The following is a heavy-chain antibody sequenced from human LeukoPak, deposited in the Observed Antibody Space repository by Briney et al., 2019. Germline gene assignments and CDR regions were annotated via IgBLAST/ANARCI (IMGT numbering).Heavy chain of an antibody. Sequence: GGSLRLSCGASGFTFSSYWMSWVRQAPGKGLEWVANIKQDGSEKYYVDSVKGRFTISRDNAKNSLYLQMNSLRAEDTAVYYCARGMIVVVAYYFDYWGQGTLVTVSS. D-gene: IGHD2-15*01. CDR3: ARGMIVVVAYYFDY. CDR1: GFTFSSYW. V-gene: IGHV3-7*01. CDR2: IKQDGSEK. J-gene: IGHJ4*02.